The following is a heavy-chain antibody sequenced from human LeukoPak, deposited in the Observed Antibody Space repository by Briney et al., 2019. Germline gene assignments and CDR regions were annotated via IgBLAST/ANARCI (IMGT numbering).Heavy chain of an antibody. D-gene: IGHD2-2*01. J-gene: IGHJ4*02. CDR2: ISAYYGNT. CDR1: GYTFTSYG. CDR3: AREGHGHCSSTSCFYFDY. Sequence: ASVKVSCKASGYTFTSYGISWVRQAPGQGLEWMGWISAYYGNTNYAQKLQGRVTMTTDTSTSTAYMELRSLRSDDTAVYYCAREGHGHCSSTSCFYFDYWGQGTLVTVSS. V-gene: IGHV1-18*01.